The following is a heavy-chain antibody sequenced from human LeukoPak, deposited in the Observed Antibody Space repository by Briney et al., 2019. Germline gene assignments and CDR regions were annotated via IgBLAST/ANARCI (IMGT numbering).Heavy chain of an antibody. CDR1: GLTFSSYA. D-gene: IGHD6-19*01. V-gene: IGHV3-23*01. CDR2: ISGSGGST. Sequence: GGSLRLSCAVSGLTFSSYALSWFRQAPGKGLEWVSAISGSGGSTYYADSVKGRFTISRGNAKNSLYLQMNSLRAEDTAVYYCARDEASSGWHWNYFDYWGQGTLVTVSS. J-gene: IGHJ4*02. CDR3: ARDEASSGWHWNYFDY.